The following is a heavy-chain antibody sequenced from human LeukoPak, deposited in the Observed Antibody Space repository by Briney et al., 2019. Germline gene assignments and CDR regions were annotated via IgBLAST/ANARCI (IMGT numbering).Heavy chain of an antibody. CDR1: GFTFTTYA. CDR3: AKDAGVDIVVAPAHGMDV. D-gene: IGHD2-2*01. CDR2: ISGSGGST. J-gene: IGHJ6*02. Sequence: GGSLRLSCAASGFTFTTYAMSWVRQAPGEGLEWVSGISGSGGSTYYADSVKGRFTISRDYSKNTLYLQMNSLRAEDTAVYYCAKDAGVDIVVAPAHGMDVWGQGTTVTVSS. V-gene: IGHV3-23*01.